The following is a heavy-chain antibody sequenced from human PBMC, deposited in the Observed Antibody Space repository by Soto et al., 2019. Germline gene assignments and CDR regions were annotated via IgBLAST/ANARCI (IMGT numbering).Heavy chain of an antibody. V-gene: IGHV3-23*04. CDR2: ISSGGNT. D-gene: IGHD2-15*01. CDR3: AKLGYCTGGTCYLDYYYGVDV. Sequence: EVQLVESGGGLVQPGGSLRLSCEASGFSFSRNAMSWVRQAPGKGLEWVSSISSGGNTYYADSVKGRFTISRDNSKNTQSLQMTSLGAEDTAVYYCAKLGYCTGGTCYLDYYYGVDVWGQGTTVTVS. CDR1: GFSFSRNA. J-gene: IGHJ6*02.